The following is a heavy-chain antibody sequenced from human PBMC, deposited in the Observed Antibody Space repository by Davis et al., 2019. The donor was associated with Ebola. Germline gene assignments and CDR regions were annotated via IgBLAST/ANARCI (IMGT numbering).Heavy chain of an antibody. CDR1: GFSLNSRGVG. D-gene: IGHD3-10*01. V-gene: IGHV2-5*02. Sequence: SGPTLVKPTQTLTLTCSFSGFSLNSRGVGVGWIRQPPGKALECPALIYSDDDKRYSPFLKRRLTITKDTSKNQVVLRMTNMDPVDTATYYCAHSLRGPNFDYWGQGTLVTVSS. J-gene: IGHJ4*02. CDR3: AHSLRGPNFDY. CDR2: IYSDDDK.